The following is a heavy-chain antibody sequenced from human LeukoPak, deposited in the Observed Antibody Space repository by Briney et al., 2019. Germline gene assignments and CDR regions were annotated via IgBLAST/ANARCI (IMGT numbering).Heavy chain of an antibody. CDR2: XYSGGST. CDR1: GXTXSXNX. Sequence: GXXLXXSCXASGXTXSXNXXSXVRQAPGKXLEWXSVXYSGGSTYYADSVKGRFTISRDNSKNTLYLQMNSLRAEDTAVYYCARAPGYYYDSSGYYLRSVYFDYWGQGTLVTVSS. CDR3: ARAPGYYYDSSGYYLRSVYFDY. V-gene: IGHV3-53*01. J-gene: IGHJ4*02. D-gene: IGHD3-22*01.